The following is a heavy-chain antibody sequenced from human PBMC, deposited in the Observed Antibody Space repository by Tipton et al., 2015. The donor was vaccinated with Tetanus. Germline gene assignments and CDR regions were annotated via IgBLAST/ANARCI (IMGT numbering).Heavy chain of an antibody. Sequence: TLSLTCTVSGVSISSYNWTWIRQPPGRGLKWIGYIYYSGSTNYNPSLKSRVTISVDTSKNQFSLKLSSVTAADTAVYYCARDRSITIFGVVPINYYYGMDVWGQGTTVTVSS. J-gene: IGHJ6*02. CDR1: GVSISSYN. V-gene: IGHV4-59*01. CDR2: IYYSGST. D-gene: IGHD3-3*01. CDR3: ARDRSITIFGVVPINYYYGMDV.